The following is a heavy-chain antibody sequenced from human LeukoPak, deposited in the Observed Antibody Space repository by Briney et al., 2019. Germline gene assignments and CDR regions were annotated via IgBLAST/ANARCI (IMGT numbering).Heavy chain of an antibody. CDR2: ISSRAGTI. J-gene: IGHJ4*02. CDR1: GFTFSSYG. V-gene: IGHV3-48*04. CDR3: AKDNWNYFDY. D-gene: IGHD1-20*01. Sequence: GGTLRLSCAASGFTFSSYGMSWVRQAPGKGLEWISYISSRAGTIYYADSVKGRFTISRDNAKNSLYLQMNSLRAEDTAVYYCAKDNWNYFDYWGQGTLVTVSS.